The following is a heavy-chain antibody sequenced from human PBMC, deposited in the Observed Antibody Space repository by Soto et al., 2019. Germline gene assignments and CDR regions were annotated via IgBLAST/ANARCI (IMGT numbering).Heavy chain of an antibody. V-gene: IGHV3-33*01. D-gene: IGHD4-17*01. CDR2: IWYDGSNK. Sequence: QVQLVESGGGVVQPGRSLRLSCAASGFTFSSYGMHCVRQAPGNGLEWVAVIWYDGSNKYYADSVKGRFTISRDNSKNTLYLQMNSLRAEDTAVYYCARGDYGDYYFDYWGQGTLVSVSS. CDR1: GFTFSSYG. J-gene: IGHJ4*02. CDR3: ARGDYGDYYFDY.